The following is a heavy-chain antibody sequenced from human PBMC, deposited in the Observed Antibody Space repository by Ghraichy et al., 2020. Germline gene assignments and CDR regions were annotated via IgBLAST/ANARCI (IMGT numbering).Heavy chain of an antibody. V-gene: IGHV3-48*03. CDR2: ISASESTI. D-gene: IGHD3-22*01. CDR3: ARRTDSSGFHFYLDY. CDR1: GFTFSRYE. J-gene: IGHJ4*02. Sequence: GTLRLSCAASGFTFSRYEMSWVRQAPRKGLEWVAHISASESTIHYVDSVKGRFTISRDNAKNSLYLQMNSLRAEDTAVYYCARRTDSSGFHFYLDYWGQGIMVTVSA.